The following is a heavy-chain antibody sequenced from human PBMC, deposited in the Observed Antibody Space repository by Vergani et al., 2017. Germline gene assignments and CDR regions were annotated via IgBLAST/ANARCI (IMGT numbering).Heavy chain of an antibody. CDR1: GGTFSSYA. V-gene: IGHV1-3*01. J-gene: IGHJ5*02. CDR2: INAGNGNT. CDR3: ARGFKVAATLTWFDP. D-gene: IGHD2-15*01. Sequence: QVQLVQSGAEVKKPGSSVKVSCKASGGTFSSYAMHWVRQAPGQRLEWMGWINAGNGNTKYSQKFQGRVTITRDTSASTAYMELSSLRSEDTAVYYCARGFKVAATLTWFDPWGQGTLVTVSS.